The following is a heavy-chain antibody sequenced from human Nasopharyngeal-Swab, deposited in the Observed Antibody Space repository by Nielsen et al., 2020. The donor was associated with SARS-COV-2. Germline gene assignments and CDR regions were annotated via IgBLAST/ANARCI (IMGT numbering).Heavy chain of an antibody. J-gene: IGHJ4*02. Sequence: GESLKISCAASGFTFSYYNMHWVRQAPGKGLEWVSYISSVGSIIYYADSVKGRFTISRDNAKNSTFLQMNSLRDEDTAVDYCARDLDWAGFGSVDYWGQGALVTVS. CDR1: GFTFSYYN. V-gene: IGHV3-48*02. D-gene: IGHD3-10*01. CDR2: ISSVGSII. CDR3: ARDLDWAGFGSVDY.